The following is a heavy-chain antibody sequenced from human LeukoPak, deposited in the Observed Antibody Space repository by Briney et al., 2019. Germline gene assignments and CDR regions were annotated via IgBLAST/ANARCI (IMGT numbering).Heavy chain of an antibody. V-gene: IGHV1-8*01. CDR1: GYTFTSYD. CDR3: AGITMVRGVIDPDYYYGMDV. J-gene: IGHJ6*02. D-gene: IGHD3-10*01. CDR2: MNPNSGNT. Sequence: EASVKVSCKAPGYTFTSYDINWVRQATGQGLEWMGWMNPNSGNTGYAQKFQGRVTMTRNTSISTAYMELSSLRSEDTAVYYCAGITMVRGVIDPDYYYGMDVWGQGTTVTVSS.